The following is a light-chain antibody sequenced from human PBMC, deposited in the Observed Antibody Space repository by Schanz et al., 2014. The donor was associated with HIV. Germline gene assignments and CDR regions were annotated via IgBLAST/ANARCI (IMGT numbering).Light chain of an antibody. J-gene: IGKJ2*02. V-gene: IGKV4-1*01. Sequence: DIVMTQSPDSLTVSLGERATINCKSSQSVFYSSDNKNYLAWYQQKPGQSPKVIIYWASARESGVPDRFSGSGSGTDFTLTISSLQAEDVAVYYCQQYYSTPWTFGQGTKLEIK. CDR3: QQYYSTPWT. CDR2: WAS. CDR1: QSVFYSSDNKNY.